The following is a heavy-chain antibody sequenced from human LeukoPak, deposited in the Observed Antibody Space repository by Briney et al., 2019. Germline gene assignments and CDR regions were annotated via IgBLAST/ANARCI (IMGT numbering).Heavy chain of an antibody. CDR2: IDPSDSYT. Sequence: GESLQISCQGSGYSFTSYWISWVRQMPGKGLEWMGRIDPSDSYTNYSPSFQGHVTISADKSISTAYLQWSSLKASDTAMYYCARCGTSCPNWFDPWGQGTLVTVSS. CDR1: GYSFTSYW. D-gene: IGHD2-2*01. J-gene: IGHJ5*02. CDR3: ARCGTSCPNWFDP. V-gene: IGHV5-10-1*01.